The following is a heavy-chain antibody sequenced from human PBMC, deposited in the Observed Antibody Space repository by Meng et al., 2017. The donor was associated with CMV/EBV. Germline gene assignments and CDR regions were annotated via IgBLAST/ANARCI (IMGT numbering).Heavy chain of an antibody. D-gene: IGHD6-13*01. CDR3: AVPDTNSSTPNYYYYGMDV. V-gene: IGHV1-69*05. J-gene: IGHJ6*02. CDR2: IITIFGTA. Sequence: SVKVSCKASGGTFSSYAISWVRQAPGQGLEWMGGIITIFGTANYAQKFQGRVTITTDESTSTAYMELSSLRSEDTAVYYCAVPDTNSSTPNYYYYGMDVWGQGTTVTVSS. CDR1: GGTFSSYA.